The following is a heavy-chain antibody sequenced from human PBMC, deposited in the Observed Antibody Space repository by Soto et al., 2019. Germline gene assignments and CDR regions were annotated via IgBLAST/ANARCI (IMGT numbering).Heavy chain of an antibody. CDR2: ISTDNGNT. V-gene: IGHV1-18*01. CDR3: ARDQGITTGGVDSMYYYGMDG. Sequence: GASVKVSCKASGYTFTISGISWVLQAPGQGLEWMGWISTDNGNTNYAQHLQGRVSMTTDTSTSTAYMDLRSLRSDDTAVYYCARDQGITTGGVDSMYYYGMDGRGQGTTVTV. CDR1: GYTFTISG. J-gene: IGHJ6*02. D-gene: IGHD3-10*01.